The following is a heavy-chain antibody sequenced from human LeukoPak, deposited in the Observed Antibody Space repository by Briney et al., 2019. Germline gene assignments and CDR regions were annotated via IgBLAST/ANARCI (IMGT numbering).Heavy chain of an antibody. CDR2: IRSETHGGTT. D-gene: IGHD6-19*01. CDR1: GFTLSNIW. Sequence: PGGSLRLSCAVSGFTLSNIWMNWVRQAPGKGLEWVGLIRSETHGGTTDYAAPVKGRFTISRDDSKNTLNLQMNSLKAEDTAVYYCAQGSGQHYEYWGQAALVTVSS. CDR3: AQGSGQHYEY. J-gene: IGHJ4*02. V-gene: IGHV3-15*07.